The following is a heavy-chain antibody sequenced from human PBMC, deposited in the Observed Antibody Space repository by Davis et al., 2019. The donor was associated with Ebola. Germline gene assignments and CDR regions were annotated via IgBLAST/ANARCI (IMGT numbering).Heavy chain of an antibody. Sequence: PSETLSLTCAVYGGSFSGYYWSWIRQPPGKGLEWIGEINHSGSTNYNPSLKSRVTISVDTSKNQFSLKLSSVTAADTAVYYCATQTIGDATFDYWGQGTLVTVSS. J-gene: IGHJ4*02. D-gene: IGHD2-15*01. V-gene: IGHV4-34*01. CDR2: INHSGST. CDR3: ATQTIGDATFDY. CDR1: GGSFSGYY.